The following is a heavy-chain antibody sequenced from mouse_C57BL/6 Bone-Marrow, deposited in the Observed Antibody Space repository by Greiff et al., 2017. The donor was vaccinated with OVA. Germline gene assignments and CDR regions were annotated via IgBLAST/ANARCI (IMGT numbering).Heavy chain of an antibody. CDR3: AREPHLSWDY. Sequence: EVKLMESGGGLVKPGGSLKLSCAASGFTFSSYAMSWVRQTPEKRLEWVATISAGGSYTSYPANVKGRFTISIDNAKNNLYLQMSQLKSEDTAMYYCAREPHLSWDYWGQGTAVTVAS. CDR1: GFTFSSYA. J-gene: IGHJ4*01. V-gene: IGHV5-4*01. CDR2: ISAGGSYT.